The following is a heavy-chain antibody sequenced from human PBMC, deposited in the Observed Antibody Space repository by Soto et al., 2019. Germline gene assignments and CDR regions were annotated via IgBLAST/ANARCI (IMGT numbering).Heavy chain of an antibody. CDR3: ARGNALDV. D-gene: IGHD3-10*01. V-gene: IGHV6-1*01. CDR2: TYYRSKWFH. J-gene: IGHJ3*01. Sequence: QGQLQQSGPGLVKPSQTLSLTCVISGDSVSSDITSCNWIRQSPSRGLEWLGRTYYRSKWFHDYAASVKSRITINPDTSKNQFSLELNSMTPVDTAVYYCARGNALDVWGQGTVVTVSS. CDR1: GDSVSSDITS.